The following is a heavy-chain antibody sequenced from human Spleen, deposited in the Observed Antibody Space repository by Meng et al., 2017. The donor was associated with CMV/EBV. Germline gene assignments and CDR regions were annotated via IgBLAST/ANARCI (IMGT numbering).Heavy chain of an antibody. Sequence: ASVKVSCKASGYTFTGYYMHWVRQAPGQGLEWMGWINPNSGGTNYAQKFQGRVTMTRDTSISTAYMELSRLRSDDTAVYYCARVVDSSSWYDAFDIWGQGTMVTVSS. CDR1: GYTFTGYY. J-gene: IGHJ3*02. CDR2: INPNSGGT. D-gene: IGHD6-13*01. V-gene: IGHV1-2*02. CDR3: ARVVDSSSWYDAFDI.